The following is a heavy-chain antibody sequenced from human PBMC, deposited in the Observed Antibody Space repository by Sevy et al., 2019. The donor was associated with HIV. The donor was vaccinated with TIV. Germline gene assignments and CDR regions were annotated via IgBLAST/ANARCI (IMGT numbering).Heavy chain of an antibody. Sequence: GGSLGLSCAASGFTFSKYWMSWVRQAPGKGLEWVANINQDGSEKYYVDSVKGRFTISRDNGKNSLYLQMNSLRAEDTAVYYCARETGSSHFDYWGQGTLVTVSS. J-gene: IGHJ4*02. CDR2: INQDGSEK. CDR3: ARETGSSHFDY. D-gene: IGHD3-10*01. V-gene: IGHV3-7*01. CDR1: GFTFSKYW.